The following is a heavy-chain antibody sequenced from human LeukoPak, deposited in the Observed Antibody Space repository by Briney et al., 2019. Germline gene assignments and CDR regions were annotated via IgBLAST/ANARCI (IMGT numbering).Heavy chain of an antibody. Sequence: SETLSLTCTVSGGSISSYYWSWVRQPPGKGLEWIGYIYYSGSTNYNPSLKSRVTISVDTSKNQFSLKLSSVTAADSAVYYCARGAKQLELRGCFDPWGQGTLVTVSS. CDR1: GGSISSYY. D-gene: IGHD1-7*01. V-gene: IGHV4-59*01. CDR2: IYYSGST. CDR3: ARGAKQLELRGCFDP. J-gene: IGHJ5*02.